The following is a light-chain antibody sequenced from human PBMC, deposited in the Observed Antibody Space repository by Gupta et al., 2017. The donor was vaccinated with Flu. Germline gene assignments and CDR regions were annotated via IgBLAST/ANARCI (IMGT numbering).Light chain of an antibody. CDR1: SSNIGAGFH. CDR2: DNT. Sequence: VTISCTGSSSNIGAGFHVHWYQQVPGTAPKLLIYDNTNRPSGVPDRFSGSKSGTSASLAITGLQTEDEADYYCQSFDNRLSGYVFGTGTKVTVL. J-gene: IGLJ1*01. V-gene: IGLV1-40*01. CDR3: QSFDNRLSGYV.